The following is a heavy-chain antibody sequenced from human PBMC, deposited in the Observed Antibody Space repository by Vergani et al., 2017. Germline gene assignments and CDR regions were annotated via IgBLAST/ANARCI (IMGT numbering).Heavy chain of an antibody. CDR2: ISTYNYNT. CDR3: ARDQGPGWFDP. Sequence: QVQLVQSGAEVKKPGASVKVSCKASGYTFTSYDISWVRQAPGQGLEWVGWISTYNYNTDSAQKLQGRVTITTDTSTSTAYMYLRSLRSDDTAVYYCARDQGPGWFDPWGQGTLVTVSS. J-gene: IGHJ5*02. V-gene: IGHV1-18*01. CDR1: GYTFTSYD.